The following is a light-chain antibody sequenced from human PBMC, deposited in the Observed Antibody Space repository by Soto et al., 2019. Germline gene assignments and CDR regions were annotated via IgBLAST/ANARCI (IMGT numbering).Light chain of an antibody. CDR2: GNN. Sequence: QLVLTQPPSVSGAPGQRVTISCTGSSSNIGAGYDVHWYQQLPGTAPKVLIYGNNNRPSGVPDRFSDSRSGTSASLAITGLQAEDEADYYCQSYDSNLSVVFGGGTKVTVL. V-gene: IGLV1-40*01. CDR1: SSNIGAGYD. CDR3: QSYDSNLSVV. J-gene: IGLJ2*01.